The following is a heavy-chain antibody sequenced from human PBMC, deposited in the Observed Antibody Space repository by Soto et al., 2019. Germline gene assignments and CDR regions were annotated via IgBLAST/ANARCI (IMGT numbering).Heavy chain of an antibody. CDR2: IWYDGSNK. J-gene: IGHJ4*02. V-gene: IGHV3-33*01. CDR1: GFTFSSYG. Sequence: GGSLRLSCAASGFTFSSYGMHWVRQAPGKGLEWVAVIWYDGSNKYYADSVKGRFTISRDNSKNTLYLQMNSLRAEDTAVYYCARPRIAAAGTNYYFDYWGQGTLVTVSS. CDR3: ARPRIAAAGTNYYFDY. D-gene: IGHD6-13*01.